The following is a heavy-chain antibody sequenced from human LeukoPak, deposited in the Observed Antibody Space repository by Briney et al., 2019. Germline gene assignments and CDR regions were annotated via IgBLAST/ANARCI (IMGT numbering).Heavy chain of an antibody. CDR2: INGDGTST. D-gene: IGHD3-9*01. CDR3: ARMKISVVTGYCDF. CDR1: GFTFSSDW. V-gene: IGHV3-74*01. J-gene: IGHJ4*02. Sequence: GGSLRLSCAASGFTFSSDWMHWVRQAPGKGLVWVSRINGDGTSTNYADSVKGRFTISSDNAKNTLYLQMNSLRAEDTAVYYCARMKISVVTGYCDFWGQGPLVTVSS.